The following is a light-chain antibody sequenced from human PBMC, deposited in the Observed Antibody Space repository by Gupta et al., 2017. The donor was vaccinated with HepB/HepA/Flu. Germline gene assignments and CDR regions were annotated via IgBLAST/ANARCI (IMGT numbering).Light chain of an antibody. J-gene: IGKJ1*01. CDR2: AAS. CDR1: QYISNY. V-gene: IGKV1-39*01. Sequence: DIQMTQSPSSLSASVGDRFRIPCRASQYISNYLNWYQQKPGKAPNVPLYAASSLPSGVPSRFSGSGSATYMTVTINTPPPEDFVTYFCLQTDSAPRTFGQGTKVEMK. CDR3: LQTDSAPRT.